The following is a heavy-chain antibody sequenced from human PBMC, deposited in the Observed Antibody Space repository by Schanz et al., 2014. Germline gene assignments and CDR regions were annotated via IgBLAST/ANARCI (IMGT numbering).Heavy chain of an antibody. CDR1: GFTFSDYY. CDR3: ARLRGGGVIITT. Sequence: QVQLVESGGGLVKPGGSLRLSCAASGFTFSDYYMSWIRQAPGKGLEWIGSFYHNEGVYYNPSLKSRVFTSFDVSKNRSPLNLPSVTAADTALYYCARLRGGGVIITTWGQGTLVTVSS. D-gene: IGHD3-10*01. CDR2: FYHNEGV. V-gene: IGHV4-38-2*01. J-gene: IGHJ5*02.